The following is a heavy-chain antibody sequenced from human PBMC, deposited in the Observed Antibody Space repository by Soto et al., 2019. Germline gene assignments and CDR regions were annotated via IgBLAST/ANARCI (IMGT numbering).Heavy chain of an antibody. J-gene: IGHJ4*02. V-gene: IGHV3-30*02. CDR1: GFTFSTYG. CDR3: ARGLDYDSSGYYLDF. CDR2: IQYHGINK. D-gene: IGHD3-22*01. Sequence: PGGSLRLSCAASGFTFSTYGMHWVRQVPGKGLEWVAFIQYHGINKDYADSVKGRFTISRDNSRNTLYLQMNSLRAEDTAVYYCARGLDYDSSGYYLDFWGQGAQVTVSS.